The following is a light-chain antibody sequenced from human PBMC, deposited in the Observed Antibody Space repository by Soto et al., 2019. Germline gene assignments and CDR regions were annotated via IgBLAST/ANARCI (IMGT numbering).Light chain of an antibody. CDR2: DAS. CDR3: QQRSNGPLT. J-gene: IGKJ5*01. CDR1: QSVSSY. V-gene: IGKV3-11*01. Sequence: EIVLTQSPAPLSLSPGERVTLSCRASQSVSSYFAWYQQKPGQAPRLLIYDASNRATGIPARFSGSGSGTDFTLTISSLEPEDFAVYYCQQRSNGPLTFGQGTRLEIK.